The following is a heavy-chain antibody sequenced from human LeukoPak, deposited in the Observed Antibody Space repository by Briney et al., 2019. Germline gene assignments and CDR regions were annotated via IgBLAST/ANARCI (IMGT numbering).Heavy chain of an antibody. CDR3: ATSNEEWLVTFDY. CDR2: IIPILGIA. CDR1: GGTFSSYA. V-gene: IGHV1-69*04. Sequence: GASVKVSCKASGGTFSSYAISWVRQAPGQGLEWMGRIIPILGIANYAQKFQGRVTMTRDTSTSTVYMELSSLRSEDTAVYYCATSNEEWLVTFDYWGQGTLVTVSS. J-gene: IGHJ4*02. D-gene: IGHD6-19*01.